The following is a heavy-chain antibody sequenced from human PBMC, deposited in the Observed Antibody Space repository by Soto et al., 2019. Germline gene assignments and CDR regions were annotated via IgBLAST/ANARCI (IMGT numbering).Heavy chain of an antibody. CDR1: GFSFSSYA. Sequence: GGSLRLSCTASGFSFSSYAMSWVRQAPGKGLEWVSTISGSDGKTYYADSVKGRFSISRDTSKTTLYLEMTSLRVEDTAVYYCARWSFLDYWGQGTRVTVSS. D-gene: IGHD1-26*01. CDR2: ISGSDGKT. CDR3: ARWSFLDY. V-gene: IGHV3-23*01. J-gene: IGHJ4*02.